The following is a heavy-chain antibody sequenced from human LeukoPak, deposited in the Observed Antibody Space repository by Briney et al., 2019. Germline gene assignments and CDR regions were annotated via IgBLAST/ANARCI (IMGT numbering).Heavy chain of an antibody. V-gene: IGHV4-4*07. D-gene: IGHD3-10*01. CDR2: IYTSGST. CDR3: ARGGYYDSGSYFDY. J-gene: IGHJ4*02. Sequence: PSETLSLTYSVSGGSISSYYWSWIRQPAGKGLEWIGRIYTSGSTNYNPSLKSRVSMSVDTSKNQLSLNLRSVTAADTAVYYCARGGYYDSGSYFDYWGQGTLVTVSS. CDR1: GGSISSYY.